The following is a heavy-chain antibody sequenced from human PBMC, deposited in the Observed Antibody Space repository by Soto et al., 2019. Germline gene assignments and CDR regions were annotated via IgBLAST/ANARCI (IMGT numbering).Heavy chain of an antibody. CDR1: GYTFASYA. CDR3: ARGSRPAAIEDYFYYDMYV. Sequence: QVQLVQSGAEVKKPGASVKVSCRASGYTFASYAMHWVRQAPGQRLEWMGWINAGSGHTKYSQKFQGRVTITRDTSAITAYMELSSLRSEDTAVYYCARGSRPAAIEDYFYYDMYVWGQGTTVTVSS. CDR2: INAGSGHT. V-gene: IGHV1-3*01. J-gene: IGHJ6*02. D-gene: IGHD2-2*01.